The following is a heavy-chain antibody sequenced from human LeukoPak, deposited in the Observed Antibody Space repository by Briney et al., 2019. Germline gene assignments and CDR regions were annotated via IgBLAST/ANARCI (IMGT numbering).Heavy chain of an antibody. J-gene: IGHJ5*02. Sequence: SETLSLTCTVSGGSISSGDYYWSWIRQHPGKGLVWIVYINYSGSTYYNPSLKSRVTISVDTYKNQFSLKLSTVTAADTDVYYSARMGYSSGLNWFDPWGQGTLVTVSS. V-gene: IGHV4-31*03. CDR3: ARMGYSSGLNWFDP. CDR2: INYSGST. CDR1: GGSISSGDYY. D-gene: IGHD6-19*01.